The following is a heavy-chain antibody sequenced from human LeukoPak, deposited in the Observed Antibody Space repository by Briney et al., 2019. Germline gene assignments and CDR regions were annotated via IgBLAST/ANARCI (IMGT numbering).Heavy chain of an antibody. CDR2: ISGSGGST. D-gene: IGHD3-16*02. CDR3: AKDAVITFGGVIVITPFDY. Sequence: GGSLRLSCAASGFTFSSYSMNWVRQAPGKGLEWVSAISGSGGSTYYADSVKGRFTISRDNSKNTLYLQMNSLRAEDTAVYYCAKDAVITFGGVIVITPFDYWGQGTLVTVSS. CDR1: GFTFSSYS. J-gene: IGHJ4*02. V-gene: IGHV3-23*01.